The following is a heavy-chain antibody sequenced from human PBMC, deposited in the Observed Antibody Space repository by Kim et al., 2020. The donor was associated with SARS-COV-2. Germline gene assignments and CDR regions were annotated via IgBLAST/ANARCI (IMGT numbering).Heavy chain of an antibody. CDR3: ARERFGAPGAFDI. CDR2: ISSNGGST. D-gene: IGHD3-10*01. J-gene: IGHJ3*02. V-gene: IGHV3-64*01. CDR1: GFTFSSYA. Sequence: GGSLRLSCAASGFTFSSYAMHWVRQAPGKGLEYVSAISSNGGSTYYANSVKGRFTISRDNSKNTLYLQMGSLRAEDMAVYYCARERFGAPGAFDIWGQGTMVTVSS.